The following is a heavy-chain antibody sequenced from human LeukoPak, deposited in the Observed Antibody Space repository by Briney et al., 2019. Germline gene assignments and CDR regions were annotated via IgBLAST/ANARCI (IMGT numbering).Heavy chain of an antibody. CDR1: GYTFSSYA. D-gene: IGHD3-3*01. CDR2: INPNSGGT. V-gene: IGHV1-2*06. CDR3: ARADPDFPADY. Sequence: ASVKVSCKASGYTFSSYAMNWVRQAPGQGLEWMGRINPNSGGTNYAQKFQGRVTMTRDTSISTAYMELSRLRSDDTAVYYCARADPDFPADYWGQGTLVTVSS. J-gene: IGHJ4*02.